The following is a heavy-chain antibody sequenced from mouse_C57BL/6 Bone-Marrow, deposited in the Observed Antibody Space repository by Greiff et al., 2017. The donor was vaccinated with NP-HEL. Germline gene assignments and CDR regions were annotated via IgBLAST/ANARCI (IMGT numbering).Heavy chain of an antibody. CDR3: ARCYGSRRFAY. J-gene: IGHJ3*01. D-gene: IGHD1-1*01. CDR1: GYTFTSYG. CDR2: IYPRSGNT. V-gene: IGHV1-81*01. Sequence: QVQLQQSGAELARPGASVKLSCKASGYTFTSYGISWVKQRTGQGLEWIGEIYPRSGNTYYNEKFKGKATLTADKSSSTAYMELRSLTSEDSAVYFCARCYGSRRFAYWGQGTLVTVSA.